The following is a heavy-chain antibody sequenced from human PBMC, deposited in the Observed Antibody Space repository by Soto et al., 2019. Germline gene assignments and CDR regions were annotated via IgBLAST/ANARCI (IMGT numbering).Heavy chain of an antibody. CDR2: IIPVYGTA. J-gene: IGHJ4*02. CDR3: ARDSRKYTYGGSFDY. D-gene: IGHD1-26*01. Sequence: QVQLVQSGAEVKKPGSSVKVSCKASGDTFSSYALSWVRQAPGQGLEWMGGIIPVYGTANYAQKFKDRVTITAYESTSTAYMELSSLRSEDTAVYYCARDSRKYTYGGSFDYWGQGTLVTVSS. CDR1: GDTFSSYA. V-gene: IGHV1-69*01.